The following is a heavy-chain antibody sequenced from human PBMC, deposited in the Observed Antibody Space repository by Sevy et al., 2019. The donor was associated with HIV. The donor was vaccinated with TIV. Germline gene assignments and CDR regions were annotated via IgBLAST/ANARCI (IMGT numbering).Heavy chain of an antibody. D-gene: IGHD2-15*01. V-gene: IGHV3-23*01. CDR1: GFTFSSYA. CDR2: ISGSGGST. J-gene: IGHJ6*02. Sequence: GGSLRLSCAASGFTFSSYAMSWVRQAPGKGLEWVSAISGSGGSTYYADSVKGRFTISRDNSKNTLYLQMNSLRAEDTAVYYCAKVRGSSGDLAPDYYGMDVWGQGTTVTVSS. CDR3: AKVRGSSGDLAPDYYGMDV.